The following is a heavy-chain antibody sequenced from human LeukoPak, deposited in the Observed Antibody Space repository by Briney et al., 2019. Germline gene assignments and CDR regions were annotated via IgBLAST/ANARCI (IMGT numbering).Heavy chain of an antibody. CDR1: GGSIRGSSYY. V-gene: IGHV4-39*01. CDR2: LYYSGST. D-gene: IGHD2-8*01. CDR3: ARRSLMGPDGHFFDH. Sequence: PSETLSLTCNVSGGSIRGSSYYWGWIRQPPGKELEWIASLYYSGSTFYNPSLKSRASISLDTSNNQFSLTLRSPTAADTAVYYCARRSLMGPDGHFFDHWGQGTLVTVSS. J-gene: IGHJ4*02.